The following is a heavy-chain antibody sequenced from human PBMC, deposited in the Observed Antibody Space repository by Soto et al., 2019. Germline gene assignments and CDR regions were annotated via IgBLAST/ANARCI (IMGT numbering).Heavy chain of an antibody. CDR1: GFTFSSYW. J-gene: IGHJ4*02. CDR2: IKQDGSET. D-gene: IGHD3-3*01. V-gene: IGHV3-7*05. Sequence: PGGSLRLSCAASGFTFSSYWMSWVRQAPGKGLEWVANIKQDGSETYYVDSVKGRFTISRDNAKNSLYLQMNSLRAEDTAVYYCARDAFGSGPFSDYWGQGTLVTVSS. CDR3: ARDAFGSGPFSDY.